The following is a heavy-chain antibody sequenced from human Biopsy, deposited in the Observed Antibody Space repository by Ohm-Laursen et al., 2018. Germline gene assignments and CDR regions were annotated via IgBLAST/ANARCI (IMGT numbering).Heavy chain of an antibody. CDR2: ISYDGSSE. CDR1: GFTFTTYG. J-gene: IGHJ4*02. D-gene: IGHD7-27*01. CDR3: AKELGRGLLVPASIFEY. V-gene: IGHV3-30*18. Sequence: SLRLSCAASGFTFTTYGMHWVRQAPGKGLGWVALISYDGSSEEYADSVKGRFTISRDNSKNTVSLLMNSLRAEDTAVYYCAKELGRGLLVPASIFEYWGQGTLVTVSS.